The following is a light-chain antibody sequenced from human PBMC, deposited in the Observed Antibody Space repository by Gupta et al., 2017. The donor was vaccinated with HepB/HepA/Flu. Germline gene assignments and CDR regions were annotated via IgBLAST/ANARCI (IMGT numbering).Light chain of an antibody. CDR3: QVWDSSSNPWV. Sequence: SYMLTQPPSVTLAPGRTATITGGDDNIGNRAVHWYQRKPDQAPILIIYYNSERPSGIPDRFSGSNSVNTATLTISSVEAGDEADYYCQVWDSSSNPWVFGGGTKLTVL. CDR1: NIGNRA. CDR2: YNS. J-gene: IGLJ3*02. V-gene: IGLV3-21*01.